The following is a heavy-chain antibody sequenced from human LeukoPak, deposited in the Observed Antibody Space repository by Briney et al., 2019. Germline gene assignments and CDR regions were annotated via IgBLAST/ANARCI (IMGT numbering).Heavy chain of an antibody. J-gene: IGHJ6*02. CDR2: IYHSGNT. Sequence: SETLSLTCTVSGGSVSSGSSFWSWIRQPPGKGLEWIGYIYHSGNTNYNPSLKSRVTISVDTSKSQLSLKLNSVTAADTAVYYCARTQYSSGLGKIWCYGMDVWGQGTTVTVSS. CDR1: GGSVSSGSSF. CDR3: ARTQYSSGLGKIWCYGMDV. D-gene: IGHD6-19*01. V-gene: IGHV4-61*01.